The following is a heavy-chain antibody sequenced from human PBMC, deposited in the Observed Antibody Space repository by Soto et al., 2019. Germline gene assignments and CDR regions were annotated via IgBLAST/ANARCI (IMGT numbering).Heavy chain of an antibody. D-gene: IGHD5-12*01. CDR1: GVSSSNGGCC. J-gene: IGHJ5*02. Sequence: PSEPLSLTCTVAGVSSSNGGCCWTWNRQPPGKGLEWLGYIYYDGTTYYNPSLKSRLTMSIDTSKNQSSLKLNSLTAADTAVYYCARDRRWLPRGPNNWFDPWGQGTPGHRLL. CDR2: IYYDGTT. V-gene: IGHV4-30-4*08. CDR3: ARDRRWLPRGPNNWFDP.